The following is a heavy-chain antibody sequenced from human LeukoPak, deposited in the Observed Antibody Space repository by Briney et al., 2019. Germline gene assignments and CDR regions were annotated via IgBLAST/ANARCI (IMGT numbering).Heavy chain of an antibody. CDR2: INQDGTEK. CDR1: GFTFSGYA. D-gene: IGHD3-10*01. CDR3: AKLAKYFYGSETFYFFEH. V-gene: IGHV3-7*01. J-gene: IGHJ4*02. Sequence: GGSLRLSCAASGFTFSGYAMHWVRQAPGKGLEWVANINQDGTEKYYVDSVKGRFTISRDYGKNSLYLQMNSLRVEDTAVYYCAKLAKYFYGSETFYFFEHWGQGTPVTASS.